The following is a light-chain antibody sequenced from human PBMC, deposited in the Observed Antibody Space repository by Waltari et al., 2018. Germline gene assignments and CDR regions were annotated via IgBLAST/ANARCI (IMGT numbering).Light chain of an antibody. CDR1: QRIRSTY. V-gene: IGKV3-20*01. CDR2: GAS. J-gene: IGKJ3*01. Sequence: EIVLTQSPGTLSLSPVARVTLSCRASQRIRSTYLAWYQQKPGQAPRLLIYGASNRATGIPDRFSGSGSGTDFILTISRLEPEDFAVYYCQQYGTSPFSFGPGTKVDI. CDR3: QQYGTSPFS.